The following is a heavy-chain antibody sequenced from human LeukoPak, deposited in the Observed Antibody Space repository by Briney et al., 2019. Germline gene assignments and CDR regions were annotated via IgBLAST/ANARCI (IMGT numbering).Heavy chain of an antibody. D-gene: IGHD1-26*01. CDR1: GFTVNTNY. V-gene: IGHV3-66*01. CDR2: IYDADRT. J-gene: IGHJ3*02. Sequence: GGSLRLSCAASGFTVNTNYMSWLRQAPGKGLEWVSLIYDADRTSFADSVKGRFTIFRDNSKNTLYLQMNSLRAEDTALYYCARTIVGAAHDAFDIWGLGTMVTVSS. CDR3: ARTIVGAAHDAFDI.